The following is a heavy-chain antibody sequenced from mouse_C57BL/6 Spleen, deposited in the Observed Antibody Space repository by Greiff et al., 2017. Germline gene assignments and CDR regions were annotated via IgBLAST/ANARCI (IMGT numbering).Heavy chain of an antibody. D-gene: IGHD1-1*01. CDR1: GYAFTNYL. CDR2: INPGSGGT. J-gene: IGHJ1*03. Sequence: VQLQQSGAELVRPGTSVKVSCKASGYAFTNYLIEWEKQRPGQGLEWIGVINPGSGGTNYNEKFKGKATLTADKSSSTAYMQLSSLTSEDSAVYFCARSSTTVVARWYFDVWGTGTTVTVSS. V-gene: IGHV1-54*01. CDR3: ARSSTTVVARWYFDV.